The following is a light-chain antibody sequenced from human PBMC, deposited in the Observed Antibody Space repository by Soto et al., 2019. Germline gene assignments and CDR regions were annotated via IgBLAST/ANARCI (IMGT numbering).Light chain of an antibody. Sequence: EIVMTQSPATLSVSPGDGATLSCRASQSVSSNLAWYQQKPGQAPRLLIYGASTRPTGIPARFSGSGSGTEFTLTISSLQSEDFAVYYCQQYDNSPITFGQGTRLEIK. CDR2: GAS. J-gene: IGKJ5*01. V-gene: IGKV3-15*01. CDR1: QSVSSN. CDR3: QQYDNSPIT.